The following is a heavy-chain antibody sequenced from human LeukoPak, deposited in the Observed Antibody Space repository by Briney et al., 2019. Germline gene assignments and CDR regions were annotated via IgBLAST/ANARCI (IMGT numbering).Heavy chain of an antibody. D-gene: IGHD2-15*01. V-gene: IGHV1-2*02. CDR1: GYTFTGYY. CDR2: INPNSGGT. CDR3: ARDSGGGGIPYFHY. Sequence: ASVKVSCKASGYTFTGYYMHWVRQAPGQGLEWMGWINPNSGGTNYAQKFQGRVTISVDTSKNQFSLKLSSVTAADTAVYYCARDSGGGGIPYFHYWGQGTLVTVSS. J-gene: IGHJ4*02.